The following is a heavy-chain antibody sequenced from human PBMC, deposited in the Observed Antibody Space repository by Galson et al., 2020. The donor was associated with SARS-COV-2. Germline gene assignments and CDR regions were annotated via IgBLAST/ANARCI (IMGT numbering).Heavy chain of an antibody. D-gene: IGHD4-17*01. J-gene: IGHJ5*02. V-gene: IGHV4-61*02. CDR1: GGSLTSGSYY. Sequence: SETLSLTCTVSGGSLTSGSYYWTWIRQPAGQGLEWIGRIYISGHTDYNPSLRSRVTISLDTSKKQFSLKLKSVTAADTAVYYCTKEDYGDYGGPWFDPWGQGTLVTVSS. CDR2: IYISGHT. CDR3: TKEDYGDYGGPWFDP.